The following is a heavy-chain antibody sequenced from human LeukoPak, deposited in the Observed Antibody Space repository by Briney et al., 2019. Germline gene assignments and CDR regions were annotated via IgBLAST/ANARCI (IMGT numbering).Heavy chain of an antibody. CDR3: AREPVRMRFMDV. V-gene: IGHV3-7*01. CDR1: GFTFGDYW. CDR2: IKYDGREK. J-gene: IGHJ6*03. Sequence: GGSLRLSCAASGFTFGDYWMSWVRQAPGKGPEWVANIKYDGREKWYVDSVKGRFTISRDNAKNSLYLQMNSLRAEDTAVYYCAREPVRMRFMDVWGKGTTVTVSS.